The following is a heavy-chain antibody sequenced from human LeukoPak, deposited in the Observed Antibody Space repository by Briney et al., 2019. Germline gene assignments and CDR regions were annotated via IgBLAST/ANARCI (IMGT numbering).Heavy chain of an antibody. CDR1: GFTLTKYA. V-gene: IGHV3-23*01. Sequence: QSGGSLRLSCAASGFTLTKYAMSWVRQAPGKGLEWVSSINPSSGNTYYADSVKGRFTISGDNSKNTLYLQMNSLRAEDTAVYYCAKEHMAAAVYYFDYWGQGTLVTVSS. D-gene: IGHD2-15*01. J-gene: IGHJ4*02. CDR3: AKEHMAAAVYYFDY. CDR2: INPSSGNT.